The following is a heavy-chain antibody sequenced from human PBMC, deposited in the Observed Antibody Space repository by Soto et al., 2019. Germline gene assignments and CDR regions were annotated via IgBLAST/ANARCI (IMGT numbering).Heavy chain of an antibody. J-gene: IGHJ4*02. CDR3: AGAAPHDS. CDR2: IYYSGST. Sequence: PSETLSLTCTVSGGSVSSGSYYWSWIRQPPGKGLEWIGYIYYSGSTNYNPSHKSRVTISVDTSKNQFSLKLTSVTAADTAVYYCAGAAPHDSWGQGTLVTVCS. V-gene: IGHV4-61*01. D-gene: IGHD6-13*01. CDR1: GGSVSSGSYY.